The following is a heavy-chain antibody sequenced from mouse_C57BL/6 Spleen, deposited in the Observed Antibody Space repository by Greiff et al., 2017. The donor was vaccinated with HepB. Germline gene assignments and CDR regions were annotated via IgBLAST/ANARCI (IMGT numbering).Heavy chain of an antibody. V-gene: IGHV2-6*01. CDR2: IWGVGST. Sequence: VKLQESGPGLVAPSQSLSITCTVSGFSLTSYGVDWVRQSPGKGLEWLGVIWGVGSTNYNSALKSRLSISKDNSKSQVFLKMNSLQTDDTAMYYCAIYDPWFAYWGQGTLVTVSA. CDR1: GFSLTSYG. D-gene: IGHD2-3*01. CDR3: AIYDPWFAY. J-gene: IGHJ3*01.